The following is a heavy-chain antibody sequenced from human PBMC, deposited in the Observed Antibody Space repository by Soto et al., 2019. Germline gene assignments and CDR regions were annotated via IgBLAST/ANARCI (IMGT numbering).Heavy chain of an antibody. CDR3: AKELRKTWGYCSSTSCYYYGMDV. V-gene: IGHV5-10-1*04. Sequence: GESLKISCQGSGYNFSTFWISWARQLPGKGLEWMGRINPSDSYTFYSPSFQGQVTLSADKSVNTAYLQWSSLRAEDTAVYYCAKELRKTWGYCSSTSCYYYGMDVWGQGTTVTVSS. D-gene: IGHD2-2*01. CDR2: INPSDSYT. J-gene: IGHJ6*02. CDR1: GYNFSTFW.